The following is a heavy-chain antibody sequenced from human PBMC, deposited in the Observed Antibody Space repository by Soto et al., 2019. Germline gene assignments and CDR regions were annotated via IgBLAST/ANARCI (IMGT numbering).Heavy chain of an antibody. CDR3: ATTPSSGWYAFGHAY. V-gene: IGHV3-23*01. CDR2: ISGSGGST. D-gene: IGHD6-19*01. J-gene: IGHJ4*02. CDR1: GCTFSSYA. Sequence: GGSLRLSGAASGCTFSSYAMSWVRQAPGKGLEWVSAISGSGGSTYYADSVKGRFTISRDNSKNTLYLQMNSLRAEDTAVYYCATTPSSGWYAFGHAYWGQGTLVTVPS.